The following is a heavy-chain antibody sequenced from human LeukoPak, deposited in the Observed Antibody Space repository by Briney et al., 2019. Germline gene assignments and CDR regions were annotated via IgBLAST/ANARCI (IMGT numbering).Heavy chain of an antibody. CDR1: GGSLSSYY. CDR3: ARELGYCSGGSCYFNAFDI. J-gene: IGHJ3*02. V-gene: IGHV4-4*07. D-gene: IGHD2-15*01. Sequence: SETLSLTCTVSGGSLSSYYWSWIRQPAGKGLGWIGRIYTSGSPNYNPSLKSRVTISVDTSKNQFSLKLSSVTAADTAVYYCARELGYCSGGSCYFNAFDIWAQGTMVTVSS. CDR2: IYTSGSP.